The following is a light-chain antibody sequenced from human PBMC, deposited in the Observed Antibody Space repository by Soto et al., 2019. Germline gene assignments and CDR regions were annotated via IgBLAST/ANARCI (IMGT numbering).Light chain of an antibody. CDR1: SSNIGAGYD. V-gene: IGLV1-40*01. J-gene: IGLJ2*01. CDR3: QSYDSSLSRV. CDR2: GNS. Sequence: QSVLTQPPSVSGAPGQRVTISCTGSSSNIGAGYDVHWYQQRPGTAPKLLIYGNSNRPSGVPDRFSGANSGTSASLAITGLQAEDEADYDCQSYDSSLSRVFGGGTKLPVL.